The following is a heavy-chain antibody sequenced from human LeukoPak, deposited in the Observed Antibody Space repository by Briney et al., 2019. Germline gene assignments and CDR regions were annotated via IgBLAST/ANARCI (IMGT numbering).Heavy chain of an antibody. CDR2: IWYDGSNM. J-gene: IGHJ4*02. CDR3: ARGGCARSSCYDY. D-gene: IGHD6-13*01. CDR1: GFTFSSYG. V-gene: IGHV3-33*01. Sequence: PGGSLRLSCPASGFTFSSYGMHWVRQAPGKGLEWVAMIWYDGSNMYYADSVKGRFTISRDNSKNTVFLQMNSLRAEDTGVYYCARGGCARSSCYDYWGQGTLVTVSS.